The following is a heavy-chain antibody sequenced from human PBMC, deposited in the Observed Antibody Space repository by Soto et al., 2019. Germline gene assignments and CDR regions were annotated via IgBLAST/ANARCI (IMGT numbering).Heavy chain of an antibody. Sequence: EVQLVESGGGLVRPGGSLRLSCAASGFTFGSYWMSWVRQTPGKGLEWLGTIMKDGSVKKYVDSVKGRFTVSRDNAKNSLYLQMDSLRVEDTAVYYCARDSGYDSGSSVNHYLDYWGHGTLVTVSS. J-gene: IGHJ4*01. CDR1: GFTFGSYW. V-gene: IGHV3-7*01. D-gene: IGHD3-10*01. CDR3: ARDSGYDSGSSVNHYLDY. CDR2: IMKDGSVK.